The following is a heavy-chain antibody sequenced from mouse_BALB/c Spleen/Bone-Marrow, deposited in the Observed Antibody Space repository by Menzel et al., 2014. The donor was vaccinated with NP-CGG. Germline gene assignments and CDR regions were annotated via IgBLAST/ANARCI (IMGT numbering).Heavy chain of an antibody. Sequence: EVQLQESGGGLVQPGGSLKLSCAASGFDFSGYWMTWVRQAPGKGLEWIGEINPDSSTINYTPSLKDKFIISRDNAKNALYLQMSKMRSEDTALYYCARPGYYGYQDVWGAGTTVTVSS. J-gene: IGHJ1*01. CDR1: GFDFSGYW. CDR2: INPDSSTI. V-gene: IGHV4-1*02. D-gene: IGHD1-2*01. CDR3: ARPGYYGYQDV.